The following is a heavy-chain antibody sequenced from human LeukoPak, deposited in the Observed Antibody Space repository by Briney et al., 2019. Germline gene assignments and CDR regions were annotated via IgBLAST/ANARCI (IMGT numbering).Heavy chain of an antibody. J-gene: IGHJ4*02. Sequence: GGSLRLSCAASGFTFSSYGMHWVRQAPGKGLEWVAVIWYDGSNKYYADSVKGRFTISRDNSKNTLYLQMNSLRAEDTAVYYCAKAYCSSTSCFYWGQGTLVTVSS. V-gene: IGHV3-33*06. D-gene: IGHD2-2*01. CDR1: GFTFSSYG. CDR3: AKAYCSSTSCFY. CDR2: IWYDGSNK.